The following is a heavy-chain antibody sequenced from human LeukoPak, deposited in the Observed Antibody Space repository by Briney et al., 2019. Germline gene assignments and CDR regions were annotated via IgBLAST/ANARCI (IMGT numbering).Heavy chain of an antibody. CDR3: ARSPIAAAGTAFDY. CDR1: GFTFSSYS. Sequence: PGGSLRLSCAASGFTFSSYSMNWVRQAPGKGLEWVSYISSSSSTIYYADSVKGRPTISRDNAKNSLYLQMNSLRAEDTAVYYCARSPIAAAGTAFDYWGQGALVTVSS. V-gene: IGHV3-48*01. CDR2: ISSSSSTI. J-gene: IGHJ4*02. D-gene: IGHD6-13*01.